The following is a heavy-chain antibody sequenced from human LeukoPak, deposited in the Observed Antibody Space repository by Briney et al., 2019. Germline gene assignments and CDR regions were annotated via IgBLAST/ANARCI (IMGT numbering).Heavy chain of an antibody. Sequence: GGSLRLSCAASGFTVSSNYMSWVRQAPGKGLECVSVIYSGGTYFADSVKGRFTISRDNSKNTLYLQMNSLRAEDTAVYYCTRVTGNYFDYWGQGTLVTVSS. CDR3: TRVTGNYFDY. D-gene: IGHD2-21*02. V-gene: IGHV3-53*01. CDR1: GFTVSSNY. CDR2: IYSGGT. J-gene: IGHJ4*02.